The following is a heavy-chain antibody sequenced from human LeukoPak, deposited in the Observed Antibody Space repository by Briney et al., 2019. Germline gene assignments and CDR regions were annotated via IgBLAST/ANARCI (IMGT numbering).Heavy chain of an antibody. V-gene: IGHV4-34*01. J-gene: IGHJ4*02. D-gene: IGHD3-22*01. CDR3: ARGPYYYDSGGYYYPRYFDY. CDR2: INHSGST. CDR1: GGSFSGYY. Sequence: PSETLSLTCAVYGGSFSGYYWSWIRQPPGKGLEWIGEINHSGSTNYNPSLKSRVTISVDTSKNQFSLKLSSVTAADTAVYYCARGPYYYDSGGYYYPRYFDYWGQGTLVTVSS.